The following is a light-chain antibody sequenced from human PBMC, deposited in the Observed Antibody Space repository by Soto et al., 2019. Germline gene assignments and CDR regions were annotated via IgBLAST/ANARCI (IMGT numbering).Light chain of an antibody. CDR1: QSVGSH. Sequence: EIVLTQSPDTLYLSPGERATVSCRASQSVGSHLVWYQQRPGQAPRLLIYDASNRATGIPARFSGSGSGTDFPLTISSLQPEDLAIYYCHQRSSCPLTFGGGTKVEI. CDR3: HQRSSCPLT. V-gene: IGKV3-11*01. J-gene: IGKJ4*01. CDR2: DAS.